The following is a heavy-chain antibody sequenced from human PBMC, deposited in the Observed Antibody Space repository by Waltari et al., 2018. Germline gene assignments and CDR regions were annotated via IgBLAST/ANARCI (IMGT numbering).Heavy chain of an antibody. V-gene: IGHV4-34*01. J-gene: IGHJ6*02. Sequence: QVQLQQWGAGLLKPSETLSLTCAVYGGSFSGYYWSWIRQPPGKGLEWIGEINHSGSTNYNPSLKSRVTISVDTSKNQFSLKLSSVTAADTAVYYCACANPLTTVTSFRGRDVWGQGTTVTVSS. CDR2: INHSGST. D-gene: IGHD4-17*01. CDR3: ACANPLTTVTSFRGRDV. CDR1: GGSFSGYY.